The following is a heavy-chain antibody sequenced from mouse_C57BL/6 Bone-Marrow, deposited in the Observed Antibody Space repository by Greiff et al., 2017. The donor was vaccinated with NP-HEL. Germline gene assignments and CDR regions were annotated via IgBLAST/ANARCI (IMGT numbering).Heavy chain of an antibody. CDR3: VVGGYYYGSSYPHYAMDY. V-gene: IGHV10-3*01. Sequence: EVKVEESGGGLVQPKGSLKLSCAASGFTFNTYAMHWVRQAPGKGLEWVARIRSKSSNYATYYADSVKDRFTISRDDSQSMLYLQMNNLKTEDTAMYYCVVGGYYYGSSYPHYAMDYWGQGTSVTVSS. J-gene: IGHJ4*01. CDR2: IRSKSSNYAT. D-gene: IGHD1-1*01. CDR1: GFTFNTYA.